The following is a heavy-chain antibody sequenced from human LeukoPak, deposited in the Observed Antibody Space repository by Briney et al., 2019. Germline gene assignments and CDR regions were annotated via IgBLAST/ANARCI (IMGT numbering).Heavy chain of an antibody. CDR3: AREERFGESKLDY. D-gene: IGHD3-10*01. CDR2: ISVFNGNT. V-gene: IGHV1-18*01. Sequence: ASVKVSCKASGYTFATSGVSWVRQAPGQGLEWMGWISVFNGNTNYAQKLQGRLTMTTDTSTSTAYMDLTSLTSDDTAVYYCAREERFGESKLDYWGQGTLVTVPS. CDR1: GYTFATSG. J-gene: IGHJ4*02.